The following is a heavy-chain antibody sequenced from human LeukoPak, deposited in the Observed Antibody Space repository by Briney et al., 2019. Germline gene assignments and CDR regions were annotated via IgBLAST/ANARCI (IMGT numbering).Heavy chain of an antibody. D-gene: IGHD1-20*01. V-gene: IGHV4-39*07. CDR1: GGSISSSSYY. Sequence: PSETLSLTCTVSGGSISSSSYYWGWIRQPPGKGLEWIGSIYYSGSTYYNPSLKSRVTISVDTSKNQFSLKLSSVTAADTAVYYCARDLITGATYWGQGTLVTVSS. CDR2: IYYSGST. J-gene: IGHJ4*02. CDR3: ARDLITGATY.